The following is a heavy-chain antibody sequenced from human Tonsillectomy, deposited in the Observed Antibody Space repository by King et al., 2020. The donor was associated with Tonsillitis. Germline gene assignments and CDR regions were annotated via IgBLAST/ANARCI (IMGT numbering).Heavy chain of an antibody. Sequence: QLVQSGAEVKKPGESLKISCKGSGYSFTSYWIVWVRQMPGKGLEWMGIIHPGDSDTRYSPSFQGQVTISADKSISTAYLQWSSLKASDTAMYYCARQGRYSSSWYEGNWFDPWGQGTLVTVSS. CDR1: GYSFTSYW. CDR3: ARQGRYSSSWYEGNWFDP. V-gene: IGHV5-51*01. D-gene: IGHD6-13*01. J-gene: IGHJ5*02. CDR2: IHPGDSDT.